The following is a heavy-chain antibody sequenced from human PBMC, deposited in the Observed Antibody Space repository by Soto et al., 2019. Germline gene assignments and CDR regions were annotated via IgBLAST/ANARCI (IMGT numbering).Heavy chain of an antibody. V-gene: IGHV6-1*01. CDR2: TYYRSKWYN. J-gene: IGHJ5*01. CDR3: VRLIGNSWLDS. D-gene: IGHD2-8*01. Sequence: PSQTLSLTCAISGDSVSSNSATWNWIRQSPSSGLEWLGRTYYRSKWYNDYTVSVKSRITINPDTSNNQLSLQLNSVTPDDTAFYYCVRLIGNSWLDSWGQGTLVTFSS. CDR1: GDSVSSNSAT.